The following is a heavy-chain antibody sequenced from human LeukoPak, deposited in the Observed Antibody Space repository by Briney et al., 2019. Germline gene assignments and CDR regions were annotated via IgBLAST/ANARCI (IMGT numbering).Heavy chain of an antibody. Sequence: GGSLRLSCAASGFTFRNYWMSWVRQAPEKGLEWVANINQDGRVKQYVDSLKGRFTISRDNAKNSLYLQLNSLRAEDTAVYYCARDRDDGGFGYWGQGTLVTVSS. D-gene: IGHD4-23*01. CDR2: INQDGRVK. CDR1: GFTFRNYW. V-gene: IGHV3-7*01. J-gene: IGHJ4*02. CDR3: ARDRDDGGFGY.